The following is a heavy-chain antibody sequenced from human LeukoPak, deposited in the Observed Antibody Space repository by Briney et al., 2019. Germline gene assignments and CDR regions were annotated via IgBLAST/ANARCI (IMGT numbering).Heavy chain of an antibody. CDR1: GGSITGYY. D-gene: IGHD2-2*01. CDR3: ARDGGCSSTNCYPDAFDI. J-gene: IGHJ3*02. Sequence: PTEALSLTCTLSGGSITGYYWSWVRQPPREGMEGIGYVYYRVSTNYNPSLTSRVTISVDTSQNQFSLTLTSVTAADTALYYCARDGGCSSTNCYPDAFDIWGQGTMTTV. V-gene: IGHV4-59*01. CDR2: VYYRVST.